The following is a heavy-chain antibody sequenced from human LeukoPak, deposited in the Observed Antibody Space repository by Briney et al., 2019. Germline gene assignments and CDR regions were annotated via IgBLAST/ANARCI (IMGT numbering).Heavy chain of an antibody. CDR1: GFTFKTYG. Sequence: GGSLRLSCAASGFTFKTYGMHWVRQAPGKGLDWVAFIEKDGSNKYYADSVKGRFTISRDNAKNSLYLQMNSLRAEDTALYYCARRDIVVVPAAIIGAFDIWGQGTMVTISS. V-gene: IGHV3-33*01. J-gene: IGHJ3*02. D-gene: IGHD2-2*02. CDR2: IEKDGSNK. CDR3: ARRDIVVVPAAIIGAFDI.